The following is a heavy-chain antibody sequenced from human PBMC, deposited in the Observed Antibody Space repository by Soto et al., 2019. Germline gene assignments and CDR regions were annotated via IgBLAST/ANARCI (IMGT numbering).Heavy chain of an antibody. J-gene: IGHJ5*02. Sequence: GGSLRLSCAASGFTFSDYYMSWIRQAPGKGLEWVSYISSSSSYTNYADSVKGRFTISRDNAKNSLYLQMNSLRAEDTAVYYCARDGAYDSSGYPRGGWFDPWGQGTLVTVSS. CDR3: ARDGAYDSSGYPRGGWFDP. D-gene: IGHD3-22*01. V-gene: IGHV3-11*05. CDR2: ISSSSSYT. CDR1: GFTFSDYY.